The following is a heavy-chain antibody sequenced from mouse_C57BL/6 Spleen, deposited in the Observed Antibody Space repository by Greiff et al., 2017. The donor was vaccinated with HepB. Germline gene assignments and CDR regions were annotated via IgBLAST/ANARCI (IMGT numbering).Heavy chain of an antibody. V-gene: IGHV5-15*01. CDR2: ISNLAYSI. CDR3: ARLYGSSYNAMDY. Sequence: EVKLQESGGGLVQPGGSLKLSCAASGFTFSDYGTAWVRQAPRKGPEWVAFISNLAYSIYYADTVTGRFTISRENAKNTLYLEMSSLRSEDTAMYYCARLYGSSYNAMDYWGQGTSVTVSS. D-gene: IGHD1-1*01. J-gene: IGHJ4*01. CDR1: GFTFSDYG.